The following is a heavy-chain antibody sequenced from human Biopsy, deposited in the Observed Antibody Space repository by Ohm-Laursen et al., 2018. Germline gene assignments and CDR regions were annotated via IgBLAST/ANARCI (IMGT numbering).Heavy chain of an antibody. J-gene: IGHJ6*02. V-gene: IGHV3-9*01. CDR3: AKDNLPPARGPLNYYFYGMDV. CDR2: INRNNGNV. CDR1: GFTFEDYA. Sequence: SLRLSCAASGFTFEDYAMHWVRQAPGKGLEWVSSINRNNGNVGYADSVKGRFTISKDNAKNSLYLQMNNLRTEDTALYYCAKDNLPPARGPLNYYFYGMDVWGQGTTVTVS. D-gene: IGHD3-16*02.